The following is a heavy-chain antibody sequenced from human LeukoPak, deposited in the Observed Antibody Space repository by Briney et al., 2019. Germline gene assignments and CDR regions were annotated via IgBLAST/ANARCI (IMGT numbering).Heavy chain of an antibody. J-gene: IGHJ4*02. CDR1: GFTFDDYA. CDR3: AKGGKWDVTPFDY. D-gene: IGHD1-26*01. V-gene: IGHV3-23*01. CDR2: ISGDGTRT. Sequence: GGSLRLSCAASGFTFDDYAMHWVRQAPGKGLEWVSAISGDGTRTYYADSVKGRFTISRDNSKNTLYLQVNSLRAEDTAVYYCAKGGKWDVTPFDYWGQGTLVTVSS.